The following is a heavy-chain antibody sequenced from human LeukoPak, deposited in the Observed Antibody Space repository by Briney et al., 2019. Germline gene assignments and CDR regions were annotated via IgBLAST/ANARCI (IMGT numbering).Heavy chain of an antibody. CDR1: GFTFSERY. CDR3: ARTARHLDY. V-gene: IGHV3-11*04. Sequence: GSLRLSCEASGFTFSERYMSWIRQAPGKGLECLSYISGSGTDINYADSVRGRFTISRDNAKNLLYLQMNDLRVEDTAVYYCARTARHLDYWGQGTLVTVSS. CDR2: ISGSGTDI. J-gene: IGHJ4*02. D-gene: IGHD5-18*01.